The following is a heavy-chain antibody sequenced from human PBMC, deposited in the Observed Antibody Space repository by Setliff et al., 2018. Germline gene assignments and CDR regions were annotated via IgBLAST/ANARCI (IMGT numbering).Heavy chain of an antibody. J-gene: IGHJ3*02. CDR3: ARDPPGMNAFDI. CDR2: IKEDGSEK. D-gene: IGHD6-13*01. V-gene: IGHV3-7*01. CDR1: GFTFSRYW. Sequence: PGGSLRLSCAASGFTFSRYWMGWVRQAPGTGPEWLANIKEDGSEKNYVDSVRGRFTISRDNAKNSLYLQIYSLRAGDTAVYYCARDPPGMNAFDIWGHGTMVTVSS.